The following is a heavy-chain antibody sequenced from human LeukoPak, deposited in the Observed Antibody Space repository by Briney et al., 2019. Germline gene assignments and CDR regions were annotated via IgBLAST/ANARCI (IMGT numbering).Heavy chain of an antibody. J-gene: IGHJ4*02. CDR2: IYTSGST. CDR1: GGPISSYY. V-gene: IGHV4-4*07. CDR3: ARDPGSSYFAW. D-gene: IGHD1-26*01. Sequence: SETLSLTCTVSGGPISSYYRSWIRQPAGKGLEWIGRIYTSGSTNYNPSLKSRVTISVDMSKNQFSLKLSSVTAADTAVYYCARDPGSSYFAWWGERTLVTVSS.